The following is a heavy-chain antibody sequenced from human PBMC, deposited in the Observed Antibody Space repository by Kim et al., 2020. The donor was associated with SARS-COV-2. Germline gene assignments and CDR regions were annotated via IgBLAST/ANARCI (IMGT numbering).Heavy chain of an antibody. CDR1: GHSVSSSSVA. D-gene: IGHD6-19*01. V-gene: IGHV6-1*01. CDR2: TYYRSKWYN. Sequence: SQTLSLTCAISGHSVSSSSVAWNWIRQSPSRGLEWLGRTYYRSKWYNDYAVSVKSRITINPDTSKNQFSLQLNSVSPEDTAVYYCVREKNECWGGWYNCGMDVWGQGTTVTVSS. J-gene: IGHJ6*02. CDR3: VREKNECWGGWYNCGMDV.